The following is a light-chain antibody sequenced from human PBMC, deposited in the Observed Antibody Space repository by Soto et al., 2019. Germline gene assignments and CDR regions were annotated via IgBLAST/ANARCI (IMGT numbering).Light chain of an antibody. V-gene: IGKV3-20*01. J-gene: IGKJ1*01. CDR3: HQYGSSPAT. CDR2: GAS. CDR1: QSVSSSF. Sequence: EIVFTQSPGTLSLSPGERATLSCRASQSVSSSFLAWYQQEPGQAPRLLIYGASSRATGIPDRFSGSGSGTDFTLTISRLEPEDFAVYYCHQYGSSPATFGQGTKVDIK.